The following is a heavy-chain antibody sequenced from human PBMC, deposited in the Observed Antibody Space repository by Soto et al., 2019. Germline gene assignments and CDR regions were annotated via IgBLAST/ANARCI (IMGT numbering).Heavy chain of an antibody. CDR1: GGSFSGYY. V-gene: IGHV4-34*01. CDR3: ARPRHSSSSAVPMDV. Sequence: SETLSLTCAVYGGSFSGYYWSWIRQPPGKGLEWIGEINHSGSTNYNPSLKSRVTISVDTSKNQFSLKLSSVTAADTAVYYCARPRHSSSSAVPMDVWGKGTTVTVSS. J-gene: IGHJ6*03. D-gene: IGHD6-6*01. CDR2: INHSGST.